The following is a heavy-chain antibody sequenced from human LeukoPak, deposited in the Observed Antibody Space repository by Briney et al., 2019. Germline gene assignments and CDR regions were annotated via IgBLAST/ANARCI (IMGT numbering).Heavy chain of an antibody. CDR1: GFTFSSYS. D-gene: IGHD6-19*01. J-gene: IGHJ4*02. V-gene: IGHV3-21*01. CDR2: ISSSSSYI. CDR3: ASLAELAVAGTGVSY. Sequence: GGSLRLSCAASGFTFSSYSMNWVRRAPGKGLEWVSSISSSSSYIYYADSVKGRFTISRDNAKNSLYLQMNSLRAEDTAVYYCASLAELAVAGTGVSYWGQGTLVTVSS.